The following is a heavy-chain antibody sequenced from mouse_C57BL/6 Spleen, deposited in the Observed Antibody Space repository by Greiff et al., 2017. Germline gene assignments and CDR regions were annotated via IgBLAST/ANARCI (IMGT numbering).Heavy chain of an antibody. J-gene: IGHJ1*03. Sequence: VQLQQSVAELVRPGASVKLSCTASGFNIKNTYMHWVKQRPEQGLEWIGRIDPANGNTKYAPKFQGKATITADTSSNTAYLQLSSLTSEDTAIYYCARLCDYCGSSYGGYFDVWGTGTTVTVSS. D-gene: IGHD1-1*01. CDR3: ARLCDYCGSSYGGYFDV. CDR1: GFNIKNTY. CDR2: IDPANGNT. V-gene: IGHV14-3*01.